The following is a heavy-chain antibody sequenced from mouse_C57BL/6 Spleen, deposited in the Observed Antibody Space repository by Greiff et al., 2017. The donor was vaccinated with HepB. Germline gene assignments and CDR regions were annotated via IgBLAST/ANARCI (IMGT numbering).Heavy chain of an antibody. CDR2: IHPNSGST. J-gene: IGHJ3*01. D-gene: IGHD1-1*01. CDR1: GYTFTSYW. V-gene: IGHV1-64*01. CDR3: ARSDYGAY. Sequence: QVQLKESGAELVKPGASVKLSCKASGYTFTSYWMHWVKQRPGQGLEWIGMIHPNSGSTNYNEKFKSKATLTVDKSSSTAYMQLSSLTSEDSAVYYCARSDYGAYWGQGTLVTVSA.